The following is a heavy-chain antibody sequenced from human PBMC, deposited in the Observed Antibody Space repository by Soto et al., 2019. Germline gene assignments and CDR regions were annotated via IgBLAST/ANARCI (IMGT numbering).Heavy chain of an antibody. V-gene: IGHV3-23*01. D-gene: IGHD2-2*01. CDR2: ISGSGGST. J-gene: IGHJ6*03. CDR3: AKGPYCSSTSCPRAYYYYYYMDV. CDR1: GFTFSSYA. Sequence: GGSLRLSCAASGFTFSSYAMSWVRQAPGKGLEWVSAISGSGGSTYYADSVKGRFTISRDNSKNTLYLQMNSLRAEDTAVYYCAKGPYCSSTSCPRAYYYYYYMDVWGKGTTVTVSS.